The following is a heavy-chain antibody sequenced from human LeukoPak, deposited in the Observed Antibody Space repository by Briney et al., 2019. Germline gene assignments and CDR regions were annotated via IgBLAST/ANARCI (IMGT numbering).Heavy chain of an antibody. J-gene: IGHJ5*02. Sequence: SETLSLTCTVSGGSISGYYWSWIRQPPGKGLEWIACISYSGSTKYNPSLKSRVTISVDTSKNQLSLKLSSVTAADTAVYYCAREPGFDSSGYLNWFDPWGQGTLVTVSS. V-gene: IGHV4-59*01. CDR2: ISYSGST. CDR1: GGSISGYY. CDR3: AREPGFDSSGYLNWFDP. D-gene: IGHD3-22*01.